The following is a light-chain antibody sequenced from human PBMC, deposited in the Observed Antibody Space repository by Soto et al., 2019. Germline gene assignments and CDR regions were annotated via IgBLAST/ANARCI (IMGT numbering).Light chain of an antibody. J-gene: IGLJ3*02. Sequence: HSALTQPASVSGSPGQSITISRTGTSSDIGYYNYVSWYQQHPGKAPKLIIYEVNNRPSGLSNRFSGSKSGNTASLTIAGLQTEDEGDYYCSAYTARSTLVFGGGTKVTV. CDR2: EVN. CDR1: SSDIGYYNY. CDR3: SAYTARSTLV. V-gene: IGLV2-14*01.